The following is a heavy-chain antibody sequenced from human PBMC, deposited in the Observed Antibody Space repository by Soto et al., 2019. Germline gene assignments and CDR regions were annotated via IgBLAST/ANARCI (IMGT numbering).Heavy chain of an antibody. J-gene: IGHJ5*02. D-gene: IGHD2-15*01. V-gene: IGHV1-8*02. CDR3: ARVAVAARPRWYNCFDP. CDR1: GYTFSDYD. Sequence: QEQLVQSGAEVKKPGASVKVSCKTSGYTFSDYDINWVRQATGQGLEWIGWMNPNSGETGYAQKFQGRVTMTRSVSLTTAYLELSSLRSEDTAVYYCARVAVAARPRWYNCFDPWGQGTLVTVSS. CDR2: MNPNSGET.